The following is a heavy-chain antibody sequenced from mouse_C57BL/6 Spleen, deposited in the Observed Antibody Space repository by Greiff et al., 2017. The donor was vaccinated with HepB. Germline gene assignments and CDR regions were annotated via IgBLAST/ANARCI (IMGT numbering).Heavy chain of an antibody. CDR3: ARSRGLHLDD. D-gene: IGHD2-4*01. CDR1: GYTFTSYT. J-gene: IGHJ2*01. Sequence: QVQLQQSGAELARPGASVKMSCTASGYTFTSYTMHWVKQRPGQGLEWIGYINPSSGYTKYNQKFKDKATLTADKSSSTAYMQLSSLTSEDSAVYYCARSRGLHLDDWGQGTTLTVSS. CDR2: INPSSGYT. V-gene: IGHV1-4*01.